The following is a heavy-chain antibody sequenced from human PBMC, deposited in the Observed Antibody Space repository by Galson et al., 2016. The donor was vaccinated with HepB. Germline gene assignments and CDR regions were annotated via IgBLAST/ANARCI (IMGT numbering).Heavy chain of an antibody. CDR1: GFTFRTYW. CDR3: ARGGSRPIDY. Sequence: SLRLSCAASGFTFRTYWMRWVRQSPGKGLVWVSRINTDGSSTSYADSVKGRFTISRDNAKNTLYLQMNSLRAEDTAVYYCARGGSRPIDYWGQGTLVTVSS. V-gene: IGHV3-74*01. J-gene: IGHJ4*02. D-gene: IGHD1-26*01. CDR2: INTDGSST.